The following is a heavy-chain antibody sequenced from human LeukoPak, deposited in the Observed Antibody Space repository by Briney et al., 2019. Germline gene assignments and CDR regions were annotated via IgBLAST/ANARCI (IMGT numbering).Heavy chain of an antibody. J-gene: IGHJ3*02. D-gene: IGHD4-23*01. Sequence: ASVKVSCKASGYTFTSYGISWVRQAPGQGLEWMGWISTYNGNTNYAQKLQGRVTMTTDTSTSTAYMELSSLGSEDTAVYYCAAELYGGNSDCCNFEIWGQGTMVTVSS. V-gene: IGHV1-18*01. CDR3: AAELYGGNSDCCNFEI. CDR1: GYTFTSYG. CDR2: ISTYNGNT.